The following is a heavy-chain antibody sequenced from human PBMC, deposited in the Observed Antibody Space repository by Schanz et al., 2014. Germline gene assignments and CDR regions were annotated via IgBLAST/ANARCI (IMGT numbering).Heavy chain of an antibody. J-gene: IGHJ4*02. CDR1: GFIFSYYT. CDR2: ISDDGSRR. CDR3: ARDLAGGGNDV. V-gene: IGHV3-30*04. D-gene: IGHD2-15*01. Sequence: QVELVESGGGVVQPGRSLRLSCAASGFIFSYYTIHWVRQAPGKGLEWVAVISDDGSRRHYADFVTGRFTISRDNSKDTVYPQMNSLRAEDTAVYYCARDLAGGGNDVWGQGTLVTVSS.